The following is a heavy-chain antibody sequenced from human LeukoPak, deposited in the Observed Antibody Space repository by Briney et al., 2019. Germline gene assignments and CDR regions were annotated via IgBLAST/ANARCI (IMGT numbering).Heavy chain of an antibody. Sequence: PGGSLRLSCVASGFTFSSSAMSWVRQAPGKGPEWVSSITDNGGSTHLADSVKGRFTISRDNSKNTLHLQMNSLRTEDTAVYYCAKRNSGSCSRGFDCWGQGTLVTVSS. D-gene: IGHD1-26*01. CDR3: AKRNSGSCSRGFDC. J-gene: IGHJ4*02. CDR2: ITDNGGST. V-gene: IGHV3-23*01. CDR1: GFTFSSSA.